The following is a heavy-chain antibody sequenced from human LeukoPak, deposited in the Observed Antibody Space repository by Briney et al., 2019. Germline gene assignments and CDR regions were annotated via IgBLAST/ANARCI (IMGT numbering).Heavy chain of an antibody. Sequence: GGSLRLSCAASGFTFSGSAMHWVRQASGKGLEWVGRIRSKANTYATAYAASVKGRFTISRDDSKNTAYLQMNSLKTEDTAVYYCAREPMVRGVNTDAFDIWGQGTMVTVSS. CDR3: AREPMVRGVNTDAFDI. CDR2: IRSKANTYAT. V-gene: IGHV3-73*01. CDR1: GFTFSGSA. J-gene: IGHJ3*02. D-gene: IGHD3-10*01.